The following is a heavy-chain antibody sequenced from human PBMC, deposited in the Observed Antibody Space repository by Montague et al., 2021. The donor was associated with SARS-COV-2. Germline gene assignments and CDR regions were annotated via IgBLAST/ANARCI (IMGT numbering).Heavy chain of an antibody. CDR2: VSWDGYST. V-gene: IGHV3-43*01. CDR1: VFTFDDYT. CDR3: AKGGTSMLTSVDY. J-gene: IGHJ4*02. Sequence: SLRLSCAASVFTFDDYTMHLVRQVPGKGLEWVSLVSWDGYSTYYXXSLKVRFTISRDDSKNSLYLQLNSLRTEDTALYYCAKGGTSMLTSVDYWGQGTLVTVSS. D-gene: IGHD5-18*01.